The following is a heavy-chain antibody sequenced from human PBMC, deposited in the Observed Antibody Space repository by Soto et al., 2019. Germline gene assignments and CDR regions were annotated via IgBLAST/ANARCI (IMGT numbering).Heavy chain of an antibody. CDR1: GYTFTGYF. V-gene: IGHV1-2*02. Sequence: ASVKVSCKASGYTFTGYFMHWVRQAPGQGLEWMGWINPYSGGADYAQSFQGRVTMTRDTSISTVYMELSRLRFDDTAVYYCAKVGGGYFDYWGQGTLVTVSS. D-gene: IGHD2-15*01. J-gene: IGHJ4*02. CDR2: INPYSGGA. CDR3: AKVGGGYFDY.